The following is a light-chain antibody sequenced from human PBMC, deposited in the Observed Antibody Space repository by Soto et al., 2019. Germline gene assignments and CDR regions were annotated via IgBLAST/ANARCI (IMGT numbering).Light chain of an antibody. CDR3: KQYGRSPPWT. Sequence: EIVLTQSPGTLSLSPGERATLSCRASQGVSSSYLAWYQQKPGQAPRLLIYGASSRATGIPDRFSGSGPGTDFTLKISRLEHEDFELYYCKQYGRSPPWTVGQGTKVDIK. J-gene: IGKJ1*01. CDR2: GAS. V-gene: IGKV3-20*01. CDR1: QGVSSSY.